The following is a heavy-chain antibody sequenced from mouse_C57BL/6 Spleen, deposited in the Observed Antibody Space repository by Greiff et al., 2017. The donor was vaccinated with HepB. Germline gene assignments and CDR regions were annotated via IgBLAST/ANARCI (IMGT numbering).Heavy chain of an antibody. CDR3: ARERPRGSWFAY. CDR2: ISDGGSYT. Sequence: EVKLMESGGGLVKPGGSLKLSCAASGFTFSSYAMSWVRQTPEKRLEWVATISDGGSYTYYPDNVKGRFTISRDNAKNNLYLQMSHLKSEDTAMYYCARERPRGSWFAYWGQGTLVTVSA. V-gene: IGHV5-4*01. CDR1: GFTFSSYA. J-gene: IGHJ3*01.